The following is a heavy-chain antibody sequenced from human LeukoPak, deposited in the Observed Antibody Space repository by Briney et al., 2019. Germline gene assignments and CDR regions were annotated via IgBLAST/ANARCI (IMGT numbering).Heavy chain of an antibody. J-gene: IGHJ4*02. CDR3: ARSPMEAAQFDY. Sequence: SGPTLVNPTQTLTLTCTFSGFSLNTSGMSVSWSRQPPGKALEWLALIDWDDDEYYSTSLKTRLTISKDTSKNQVVLTMTNMDPVDTATYYCARSPMEAAQFDYWGQGTLVTVSS. D-gene: IGHD2-15*01. CDR1: GFSLNTSGMS. CDR2: IDWDDDE. V-gene: IGHV2-70*01.